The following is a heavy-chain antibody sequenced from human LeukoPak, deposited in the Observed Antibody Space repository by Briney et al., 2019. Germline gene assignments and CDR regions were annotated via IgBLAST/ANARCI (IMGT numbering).Heavy chain of an antibody. CDR1: GFTFSSYA. J-gene: IGHJ4*02. CDR2: ISGSGGST. Sequence: LAGGSLRLSCAASGFTFSSYAMSWVRQAPGKGLEWVSAISGSGGSTYYADSVKGRFTISRDNSKNTLYLQMDSLRAEDTAVYYCAKDFPGNYYDSSGYYSLSSRSFDYWGQGTLVTVSS. CDR3: AKDFPGNYYDSSGYYSLSSRSFDY. V-gene: IGHV3-23*01. D-gene: IGHD3-22*01.